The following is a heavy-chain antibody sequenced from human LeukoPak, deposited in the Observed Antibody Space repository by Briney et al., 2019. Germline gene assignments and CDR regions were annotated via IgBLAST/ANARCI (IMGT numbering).Heavy chain of an antibody. CDR1: GYTFTGYY. V-gene: IGHV7-4-1*02. D-gene: IGHD5-12*01. J-gene: IGHJ4*02. CDR2: INTNTGNP. CDR3: ARDFGGYSGYENPPDY. Sequence: GASVKVSCKASGYTFTGYYMHWVRQAPGQGLEWMGWINTNTGNPTYAQGFTGRFVFSLDTSVSTAYLQISSLKAEDTAVYYCARDFGGYSGYENPPDYWGQGTLVTVSS.